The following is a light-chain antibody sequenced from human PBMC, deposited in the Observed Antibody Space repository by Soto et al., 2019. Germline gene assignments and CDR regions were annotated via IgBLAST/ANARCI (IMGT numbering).Light chain of an antibody. CDR3: QQTYSTLFT. CDR1: QSISKY. Sequence: DIPMTQSPSSLSASIGDRVTITCRASQSISKYLNWYQQKPGKAPKLLIYAASSLQSGVSSRFSGSGSGTDFTLTISSLQPEDFATYHCQQTYSTLFTFGPGTKVDL. CDR2: AAS. J-gene: IGKJ3*01. V-gene: IGKV1-39*01.